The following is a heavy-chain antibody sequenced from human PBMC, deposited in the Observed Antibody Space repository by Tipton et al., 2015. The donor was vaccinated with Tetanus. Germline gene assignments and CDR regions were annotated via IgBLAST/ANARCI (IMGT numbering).Heavy chain of an antibody. J-gene: IGHJ3*02. D-gene: IGHD1-14*01. CDR2: ISGYSGST. V-gene: IGHV1-18*01. CDR1: GYYLTNHG. Sequence: QSGAEVKKPGASVRISCTLSGYYLTNHGVSWVRQAPGQGLEWMAWISGYSGSTKFAQRFQGRVAMTTDTSTSTAYMELRSLTSDDTAVYYCVQDADMWGVRKVFDIWGQGTMVTVSS. CDR3: VQDADMWGVRKVFDI.